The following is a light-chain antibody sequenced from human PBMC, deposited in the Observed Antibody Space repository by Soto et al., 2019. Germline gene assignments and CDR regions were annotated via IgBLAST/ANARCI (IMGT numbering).Light chain of an antibody. V-gene: IGKV1-8*01. CDR3: QQFYNYPRT. J-gene: IGKJ1*01. CDR2: DAS. CDR1: QDIGTY. Sequence: AIRMTQSPSPFSASTGDRVSITCRATQDIGTYLAWYQQIPGKAPKLLTYDASTLQTGVPSRFSGSGSGTDFTLTISYLQSEDFGTYYCQQFYNYPRTFGQGTKVDIK.